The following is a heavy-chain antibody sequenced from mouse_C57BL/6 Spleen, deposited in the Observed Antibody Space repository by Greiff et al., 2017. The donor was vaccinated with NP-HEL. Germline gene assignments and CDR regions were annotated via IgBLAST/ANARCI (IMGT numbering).Heavy chain of an antibody. CDR2: IYPRDGST. D-gene: IGHD1-1*01. V-gene: IGHV1-85*01. CDR1: GYTFTSYD. Sequence: VQLQQSGPELVKPGASVKLSCKASGYTFTSYDINWVKQRPGQGLEWIGWIYPRDGSTKYNEKFKGKATLNVDTSSSTAYMELHSLTSEDSAVYFCARSFSSSWFAYWGQGTLVTVSA. J-gene: IGHJ3*01. CDR3: ARSFSSSWFAY.